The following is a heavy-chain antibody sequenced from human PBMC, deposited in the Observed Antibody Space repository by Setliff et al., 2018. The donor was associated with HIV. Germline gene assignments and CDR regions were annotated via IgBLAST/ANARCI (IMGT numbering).Heavy chain of an antibody. D-gene: IGHD3-3*01. CDR2: VYYSGST. CDR1: GGSMTTHF. CDR3: ARDISEGFFLERASEH. J-gene: IGHJ1*01. Sequence: KPSETLSLTCTVSGGSMTTHFWSWIRQPPGKGLEWIGSVYYSGSTNYNPSLKSRVTISLDTSENQFSLNLNSVTAADMAVYYCARDISEGFFLERASEHWSQGTLVTVSS. V-gene: IGHV4-59*11.